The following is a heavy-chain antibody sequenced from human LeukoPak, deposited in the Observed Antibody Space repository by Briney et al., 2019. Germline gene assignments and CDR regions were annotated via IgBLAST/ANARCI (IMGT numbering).Heavy chain of an antibody. CDR1: GGSISNFY. V-gene: IGHV4-59*01. CDR2: IYYSGST. Sequence: KPSETLSLTCTVSGGSISNFYWSWIRQPPGKGLEWIGYIYYSGSTNYNPSLKSRVTISVDTSKSQFSLKLSSVTAADTAVYYCASIDQVETTMGGYYFDYWGQGTLVTVSS. J-gene: IGHJ4*02. D-gene: IGHD5-18*01. CDR3: ASIDQVETTMGGYYFDY.